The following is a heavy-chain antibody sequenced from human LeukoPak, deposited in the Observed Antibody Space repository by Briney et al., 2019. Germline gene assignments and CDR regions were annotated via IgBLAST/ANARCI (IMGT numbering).Heavy chain of an antibody. D-gene: IGHD5-24*01. CDR1: GGSFSGYY. CDR2: INHSGST. V-gene: IGHV4-34*01. Sequence: PSETLSLTCAVYGGSFSGYYWSWIRQPPGKGLEWIGEINHSGSTNYNPSLKSRVTISVDTSKNQFSLKLSSVTAADTAVYYCARGVTRDGYNFDYWGQGTLVTVSS. CDR3: ARGVTRDGYNFDY. J-gene: IGHJ4*02.